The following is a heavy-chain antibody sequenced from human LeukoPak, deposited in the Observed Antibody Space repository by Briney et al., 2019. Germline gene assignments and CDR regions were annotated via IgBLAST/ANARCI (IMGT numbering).Heavy chain of an antibody. J-gene: IGHJ6*02. V-gene: IGHV1-2*02. D-gene: IGHD6-13*01. Sequence: ASVKVSCKASGYTFTGYYMHWVRQAPGQGLEWMGWINPNSGGTNYGQKFQGRVTMTRDTSISTAYMELSRLRSDDTAVYYCARDAFMGSSSRYYYGMDVWGQGTTVTVSS. CDR2: INPNSGGT. CDR3: ARDAFMGSSSRYYYGMDV. CDR1: GYTFTGYY.